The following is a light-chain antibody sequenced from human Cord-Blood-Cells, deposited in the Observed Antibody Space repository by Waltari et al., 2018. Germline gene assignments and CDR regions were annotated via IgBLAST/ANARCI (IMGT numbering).Light chain of an antibody. J-gene: IGLJ2*01. CDR3: AAWDDSLSGYVV. V-gene: IGLV1-47*01. CDR1: SSNIGSNY. CDR2: RNN. Sequence: QSVLTQPPSASGTPGQRVTISCSGSSSNIGSNYVYWYQQLPGTAPKLLIYRNNPRPSGVPARFSGSKSGTSASLAISGLRSEDEADYYCAAWDDSLSGYVVFGGGTKLTVL.